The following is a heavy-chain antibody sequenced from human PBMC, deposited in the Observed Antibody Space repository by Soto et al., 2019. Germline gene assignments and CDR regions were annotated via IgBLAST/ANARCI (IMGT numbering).Heavy chain of an antibody. CDR2: IYPGDSDT. Sequence: GESLKISCKGSGYSFTSYWIGWVRQMPGKGLEWMGIIYPGDSDTRYSPSFQGQVTISADKSISTAYLQWSSLKASDTAMYYCARLSGIQLWVPRASYYYYGMDVWGQGTTVTVSS. V-gene: IGHV5-51*01. CDR1: GYSFTSYW. J-gene: IGHJ6*02. D-gene: IGHD5-18*01. CDR3: ARLSGIQLWVPRASYYYYGMDV.